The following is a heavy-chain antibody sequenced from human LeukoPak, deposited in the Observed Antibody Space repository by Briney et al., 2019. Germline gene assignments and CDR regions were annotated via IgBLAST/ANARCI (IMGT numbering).Heavy chain of an antibody. CDR2: IYYSGST. D-gene: IGHD3-10*01. CDR3: ARTWFGTRGWFDP. J-gene: IGHJ5*02. CDR1: GGSISSYY. Sequence: SETLSLTCTVSGGSISSYYWSWIRQPPGKGLEWIGYIYYSGSTNYNPPLKSRVTISVDTSKNQFSLKLSSVTAADTAVYYCARTWFGTRGWFDPWGQGTLVTVSS. V-gene: IGHV4-59*01.